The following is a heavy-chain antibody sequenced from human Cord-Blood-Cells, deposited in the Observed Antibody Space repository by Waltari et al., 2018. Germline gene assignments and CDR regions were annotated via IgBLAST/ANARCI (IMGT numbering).Heavy chain of an antibody. J-gene: IGHJ3*02. CDR3: AKENSSSSFFAFDI. D-gene: IGHD6-6*01. V-gene: IGHV3-30*18. CDR2: ISYDGSNK. CDR1: GFPFSSHG. Sequence: QVQLVESGGGVVQPGRSLRLSCAASGFPFSSHGMHWVRPAPGKGLEWVAVISYDGSNKYYADSVKGRFTISRDNSKNTLYLQMNSLRAEDTAVYYCAKENSSSSFFAFDIWGQGTMVTVSS.